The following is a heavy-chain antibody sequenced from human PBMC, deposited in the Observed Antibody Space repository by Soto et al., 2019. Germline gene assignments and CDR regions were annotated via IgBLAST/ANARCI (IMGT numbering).Heavy chain of an antibody. V-gene: IGHV4-59*01. CDR2: IYDSGSP. CDR3: ARGVGSSPPRY. Sequence: SETLSLTCTISGGSISVYYWSWIRQSPGQGLEWIGYIYDSGSPYYNPSLKTRVTISADTSKNQISLKLTSATAADTAVYFCARGVGSSPPRYWGRGTLVTAPQ. D-gene: IGHD3-9*01. J-gene: IGHJ4*02. CDR1: GGSISVYY.